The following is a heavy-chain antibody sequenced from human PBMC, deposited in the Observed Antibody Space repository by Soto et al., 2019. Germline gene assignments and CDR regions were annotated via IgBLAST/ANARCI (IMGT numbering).Heavy chain of an antibody. D-gene: IGHD2-15*01. CDR3: AREPRYCRGGSYSITGDTYDI. Sequence: ESGGGLVQPGGSLRLSCTASGFIVSDTYVNWVRQAPGKGLEWVSVISNRGDTHYADSVRGRFSLSRDISDNTLHLQMNNQRVEDTAVYYCAREPRYCRGGSYSITGDTYDIWGQGTMVTVSS. J-gene: IGHJ3*02. CDR2: ISNRGDT. CDR1: GFIVSDTY. V-gene: IGHV3-66*01.